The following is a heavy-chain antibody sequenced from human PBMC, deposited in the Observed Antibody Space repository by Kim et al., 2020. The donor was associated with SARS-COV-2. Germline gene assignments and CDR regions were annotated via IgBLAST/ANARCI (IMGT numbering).Heavy chain of an antibody. D-gene: IGHD3-10*01. CDR1: GGSISSGGYY. Sequence: SETLSLTCTVSGGSISSGGYYWSWIRQHPGKGLEWIGYIYYSGSTYYNPSLKSRVTISVDTSKNQFSLKLSSVTAADTAVYYWARATLGTDYYGSGNNWCDPWGQGTLVTVSS. CDR3: ARATLGTDYYGSGNNWCDP. CDR2: IYYSGST. V-gene: IGHV4-31*03. J-gene: IGHJ5*02.